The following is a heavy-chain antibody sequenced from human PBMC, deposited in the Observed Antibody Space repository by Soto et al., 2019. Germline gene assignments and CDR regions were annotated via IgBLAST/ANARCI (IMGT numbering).Heavy chain of an antibody. V-gene: IGHV3-73*01. Sequence: GGSLRLSCAASGFTFSGSVMYWVRQTSGKGLEWVGRIRSKADSYATAYAASVKGRFTISRDDSKNTVYLQMNSLKTEDTAVYYCSKNIDYAFDIWGQGTMVTVSS. CDR3: SKNIDYAFDI. J-gene: IGHJ3*02. D-gene: IGHD2-15*01. CDR1: GFTFSGSV. CDR2: IRSKADSYAT.